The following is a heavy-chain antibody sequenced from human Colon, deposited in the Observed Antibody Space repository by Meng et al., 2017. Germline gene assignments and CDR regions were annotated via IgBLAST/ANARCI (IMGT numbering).Heavy chain of an antibody. D-gene: IGHD3-10*01. CDR1: GFTFSSYG. CDR3: ARASYMVRGVIGY. CDR2: IWYDGSNK. J-gene: IGHJ4*02. Sequence: GGSLRLSCAASGFTFSSYGMHWVRQAPGKGLEWVAVIWYDGSNKYYADSVKGRFTTSRDNSKNTLYLQMNSLRAEDTAVYYCARASYMVRGVIGYWGQGTLVTVSS. V-gene: IGHV3-33*01.